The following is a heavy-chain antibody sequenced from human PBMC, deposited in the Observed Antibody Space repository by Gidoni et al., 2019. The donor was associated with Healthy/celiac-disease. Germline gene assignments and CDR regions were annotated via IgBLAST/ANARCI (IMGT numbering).Heavy chain of an antibody. Sequence: EVQLVESGGGLVKPGGSLRLSCAASGFTFSSYSMNWVRQAPGKGLEWVSSISSSSSYIYYADSVKGRFTISRDNAKNSLYLQMNSLRAEDTAVYYCARVTYYYDSSGSQRFNYFDYWGQGTLVTVSS. CDR2: ISSSSSYI. V-gene: IGHV3-21*01. J-gene: IGHJ4*02. CDR1: GFTFSSYS. CDR3: ARVTYYYDSSGSQRFNYFDY. D-gene: IGHD3-22*01.